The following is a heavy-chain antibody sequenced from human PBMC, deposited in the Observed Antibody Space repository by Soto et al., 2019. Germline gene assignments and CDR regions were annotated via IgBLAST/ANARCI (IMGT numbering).Heavy chain of an antibody. Sequence: SVTICLTWSVAGGNIRNGCCYWSRISQHPGKGLEWIGYIYYSGSTYYNPSLKSRVTISVDTSKNQFSLKLSSVTAADTAVYYCARVFDYDFWSGDAFDIWGQGTMVTVSS. CDR3: ARVFDYDFWSGDAFDI. D-gene: IGHD3-3*01. V-gene: IGHV4-31*02. CDR2: IYYSGST. J-gene: IGHJ3*02. CDR1: GGNIRNGCCY.